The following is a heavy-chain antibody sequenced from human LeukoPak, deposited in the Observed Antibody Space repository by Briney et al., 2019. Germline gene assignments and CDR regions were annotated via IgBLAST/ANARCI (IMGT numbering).Heavy chain of an antibody. CDR1: GFTFSSYG. J-gene: IGHJ4*02. CDR3: AKEARFDWLCNY. V-gene: IGHV3-30*18. CDR2: ISYDGSNK. D-gene: IGHD3-9*01. Sequence: GRSLRLSCAASGFTFSSYGMHRVRQAPGKGLEWVAVISYDGSNKYYADSVKGRFTISRDNSKNTLYLQMNSLRAEDTAVYYCAKEARFDWLCNYWGQGTLVTVSS.